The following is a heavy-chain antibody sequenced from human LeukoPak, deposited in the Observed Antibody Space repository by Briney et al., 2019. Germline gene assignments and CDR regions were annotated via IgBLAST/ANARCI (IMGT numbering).Heavy chain of an antibody. J-gene: IGHJ4*02. CDR2: ISSYSTYI. CDR3: ATHYDTSGYYYFDF. V-gene: IGHV3-21*04. Sequence: GGSLRLSCAASGFSFSDYSMNWVRQAPGKGLEWVSFISSYSTYIYYADSLKGRFTISRDNAKNSLYLQMNSLRAEDTAVYYCATHYDTSGYYYFDFWGQGTLVTVSS. CDR1: GFSFSDYS. D-gene: IGHD3-22*01.